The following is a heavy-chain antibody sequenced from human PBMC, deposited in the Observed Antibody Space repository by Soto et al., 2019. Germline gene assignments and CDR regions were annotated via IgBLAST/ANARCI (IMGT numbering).Heavy chain of an antibody. Sequence: GSLKISCKGYGYSFTSYGIGWVRQMPGKGLEWMGIIHPGDSDTRYSPSFQGQVTISADKSISTAYLQWSSLKASDTAMYYCERLAVTTAFDIWGQGTMVTVSS. CDR3: ERLAVTTAFDI. CDR2: IHPGDSDT. J-gene: IGHJ3*02. CDR1: GYSFTSYG. D-gene: IGHD4-17*01. V-gene: IGHV5-51*01.